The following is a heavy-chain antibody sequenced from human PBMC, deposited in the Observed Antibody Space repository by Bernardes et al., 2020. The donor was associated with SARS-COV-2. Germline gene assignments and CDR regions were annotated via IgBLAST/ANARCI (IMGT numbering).Heavy chain of an antibody. Sequence: SGPTLVKPTETLTLTCTFSGFSLTTRLLGVGWIRQPPGKALEWLAVIYWDDDKRYSPSLMSRLTIAKDTSKNQVALTMTNMDPADTATYYCARVEITYGGVIGLDAFDMWGQGTLVTVSS. CDR3: ARVEITYGGVIGLDAFDM. J-gene: IGHJ3*02. D-gene: IGHD3-16*02. CDR2: IYWDDDK. V-gene: IGHV2-5*02. CDR1: GFSLTTRLLG.